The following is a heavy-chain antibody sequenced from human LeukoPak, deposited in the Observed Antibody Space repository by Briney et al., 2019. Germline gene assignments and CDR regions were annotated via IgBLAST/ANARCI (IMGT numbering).Heavy chain of an antibody. CDR3: ARDPAWDADYVGNENNWFDP. J-gene: IGHJ5*02. V-gene: IGHV1-18*01. D-gene: IGHD4-17*01. Sequence: ASVKVSCKASGYTFTSYGISWVRQAPGQGLEWMGWISAYNGNTDYAQKLQGRVTMTTDTSTSTAYMELRSLRSDDTAVYYCARDPAWDADYVGNENNWFDPWGQGTLVAVSS. CDR2: ISAYNGNT. CDR1: GYTFTSYG.